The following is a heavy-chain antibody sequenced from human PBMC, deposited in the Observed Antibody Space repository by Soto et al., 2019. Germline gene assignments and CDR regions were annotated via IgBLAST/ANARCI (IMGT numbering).Heavy chain of an antibody. CDR3: ATVGGTRSPHDY. Sequence: QVQLQQWGAGLLKPSETLSLTCAVYGGSFSGYYWSWIRQPPGKGLEWIGEINHSGSTNYNPSLKSRVTISVDTSKNQFSLKLSSVTAADTAVYYCATVGGTRSPHDYWGQGTLVTVSS. CDR2: INHSGST. J-gene: IGHJ4*02. CDR1: GGSFSGYY. D-gene: IGHD1-26*01. V-gene: IGHV4-34*01.